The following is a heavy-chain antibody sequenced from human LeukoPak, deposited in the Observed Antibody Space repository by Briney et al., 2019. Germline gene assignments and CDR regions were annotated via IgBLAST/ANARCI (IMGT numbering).Heavy chain of an antibody. V-gene: IGHV3-48*03. CDR1: GFTFSSYE. D-gene: IGHD3-3*01. Sequence: QPGGSLRLSCAASGFTFSSYEMNWVRQAPGKGLEWVSYISSSGSTMYYADSVKGRFTISRDNAKNSLYLQMNSLRAEDTAVYYCARGGTDFWSGYSTTNWFDPWGQGTLVTVSS. CDR3: ARGGTDFWSGYSTTNWFDP. J-gene: IGHJ5*02. CDR2: ISSSGSTM.